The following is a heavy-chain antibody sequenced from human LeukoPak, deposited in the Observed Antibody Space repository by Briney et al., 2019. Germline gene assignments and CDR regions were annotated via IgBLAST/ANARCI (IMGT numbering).Heavy chain of an antibody. CDR2: ISGSGGST. CDR3: ASKGSSGYNLFDY. D-gene: IGHD3-22*01. CDR1: GFTFSSYA. V-gene: IGHV3-23*01. Sequence: GGSLRLSCAASGFTFSSYAMSWVRQAPGKGLEWVSAISGSGGSTYYADSAKGWFTISRDNSKNTLYLQMNSLRAEDTAVYYCASKGSSGYNLFDYWGQGTLVTVSS. J-gene: IGHJ4*02.